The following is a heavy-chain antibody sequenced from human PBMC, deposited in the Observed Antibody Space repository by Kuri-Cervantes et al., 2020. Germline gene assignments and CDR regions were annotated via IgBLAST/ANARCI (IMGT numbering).Heavy chain of an antibody. J-gene: IGHJ5*02. CDR1: GGSISSGGYP. CDR3: ARPRSTSSRGWFDP. CDR2: IYHSGST. D-gene: IGHD2-2*01. V-gene: IGHV4-30-2*03. Sequence: SQTLSLTCAVSGGSISSGGYPWSWIRQPPGKGLEWIGYIYHSGSTYYNPSLKSRVTISVDTSKNQFSLKLSSVTAADTAVYYCARPRSTSSRGWFDPWGQGTLVTVSS.